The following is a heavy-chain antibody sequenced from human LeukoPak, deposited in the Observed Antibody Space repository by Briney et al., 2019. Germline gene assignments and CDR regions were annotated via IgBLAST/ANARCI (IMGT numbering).Heavy chain of an antibody. CDR1: GFTFNTYS. CDR2: ISHSTTHV. V-gene: IGHV3-21*01. Sequence: GGSLRPSCAASGFTFNTYSLNWVRQAPGKGPEWVASISHSTTHVSYADLVKGRFTISRDNAKNSLYLQLDSLGVDDTAVYYCARQGYRHDRGEYYYSGLDVWGQGTTVTVSS. CDR3: ARQGYRHDRGEYYYSGLDV. D-gene: IGHD5-12*01. J-gene: IGHJ6*02.